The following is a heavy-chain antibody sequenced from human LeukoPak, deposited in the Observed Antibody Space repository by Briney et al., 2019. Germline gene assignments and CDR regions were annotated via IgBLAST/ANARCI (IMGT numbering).Heavy chain of an antibody. J-gene: IGHJ4*02. CDR1: GGSISGSSYY. CDR3: ARVRLNSSGYPYFDY. D-gene: IGHD3-22*01. Sequence: SETLSLTCTVSGGSISGSSYYWGWIRQPPGQGLEWIGSIYYSGSTYYHPSLKSRVTISVDTSKNQFSLKLSSVTAADTAVYYCARVRLNSSGYPYFDYWGQGTLVTVSS. CDR2: IYYSGST. V-gene: IGHV4-39*07.